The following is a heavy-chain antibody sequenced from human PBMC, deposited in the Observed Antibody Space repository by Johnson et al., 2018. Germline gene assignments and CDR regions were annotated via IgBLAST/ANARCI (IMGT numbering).Heavy chain of an antibody. CDR2: ISGSGFTT. J-gene: IGHJ3*02. CDR3: AKGVVVEADSMDAFDI. Sequence: VQLVETGGGLVQPGGSLRLACAASGFTFTTFAMTWVRLAPGKGLEWVSTISGSGFTTLYADSVTGRFTLARDNSKTTLSLQMNNLRADDTAVYYCAKGVVVEADSMDAFDIWGQGTLVTVSS. V-gene: IGHV3-23*04. CDR1: GFTFTTFA. D-gene: IGHD2-15*01.